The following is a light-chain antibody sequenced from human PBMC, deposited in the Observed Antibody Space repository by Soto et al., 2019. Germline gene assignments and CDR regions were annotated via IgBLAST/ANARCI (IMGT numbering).Light chain of an antibody. Sequence: EIQMTQSPSTLSVSVGDRVTITCRASQNIGSRLAWYQQKLGKAPKLLIYEASTLDTGVPSRFSGSGSGTEFTLTISSLHPDDFATYFCQQYNSYNTFGQGTKLEIE. CDR2: EAS. J-gene: IGKJ2*01. CDR1: QNIGSR. CDR3: QQYNSYNT. V-gene: IGKV1-5*03.